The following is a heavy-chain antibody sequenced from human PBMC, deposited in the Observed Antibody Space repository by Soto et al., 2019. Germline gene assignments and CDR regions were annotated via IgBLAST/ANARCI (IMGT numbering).Heavy chain of an antibody. J-gene: IGHJ3*02. V-gene: IGHV3-33*01. Sequence: GGSLRLSCAASGFTLSSNGMHWVRQAPGKGLEWVAFIWYGGSDKYYADSVKGRFTISRDNSKNTLYLQMNSLRAEDTAVYYCARDRYPNYPPDAFDIWGQGTLVTVSS. CDR3: ARDRYPNYPPDAFDI. CDR2: IWYGGSDK. D-gene: IGHD4-4*01. CDR1: GFTLSSNG.